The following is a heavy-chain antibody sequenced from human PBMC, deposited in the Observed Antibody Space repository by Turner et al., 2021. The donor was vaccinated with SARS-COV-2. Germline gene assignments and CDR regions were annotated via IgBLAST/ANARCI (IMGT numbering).Heavy chain of an antibody. CDR2: IYYSEST. D-gene: IGHD6-19*01. Sequence: QLQLPVSGPGLVKPSETLSLTCTVSGGTISRSSYPWGWIGQPPGKGLERIGGIYYSESTDYNPSLMSRVTVTVDTSKNQFSLRLRAVTAADTAVFYCARGSRKGWYVPVFDYWGQGTLVTVSS. J-gene: IGHJ4*02. CDR1: GGTISRSSYP. CDR3: ARGSRKGWYVPVFDY. V-gene: IGHV4-39*01.